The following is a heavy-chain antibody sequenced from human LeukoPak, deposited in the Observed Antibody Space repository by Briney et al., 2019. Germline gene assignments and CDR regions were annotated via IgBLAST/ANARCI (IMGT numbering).Heavy chain of an antibody. J-gene: IGHJ3*02. V-gene: IGHV3-13*01. D-gene: IGHD6-6*01. Sequence: GGSLRLSCAASGFTFSNYEMHWVRLVLGKCLEWASAIGIAGNTFYAGSVKGRFTISRENAKNSFHLQMNSLGAGDTAVYYCAREGSLSSSDAFDIWGQGTMVTVSS. CDR2: IGIAGNT. CDR3: AREGSLSSSDAFDI. CDR1: GFTFSNYE.